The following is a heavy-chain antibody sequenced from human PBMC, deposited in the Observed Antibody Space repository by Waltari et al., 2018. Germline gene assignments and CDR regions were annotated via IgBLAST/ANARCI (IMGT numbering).Heavy chain of an antibody. J-gene: IGHJ4*02. V-gene: IGHV3-30*01. CDR1: GFTFSSYS. D-gene: IGHD2-2*02. CDR2: MSYDGSSK. Sequence: QVQMVESGGGVVQPGRSLRLPCAASGFTFSSYSIHWVRQAPGKGLEWVALMSYDGSSKYYADSVKGRFTVSRDNSKNTVYLQLNSLRVEDTAVYYCAREDICRSTTCYTLDYWGLGTLVTVSS. CDR3: AREDICRSTTCYTLDY.